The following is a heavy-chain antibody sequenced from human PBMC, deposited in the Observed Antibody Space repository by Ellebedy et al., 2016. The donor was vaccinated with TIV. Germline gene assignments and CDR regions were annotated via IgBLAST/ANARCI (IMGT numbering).Heavy chain of an antibody. CDR3: ARVRVRGVIITETSFDY. J-gene: IGHJ4*02. D-gene: IGHD3-10*01. CDR2: ISYDGSNK. V-gene: IGHV3-30*04. CDR1: GFTFSSYA. Sequence: GESLKISXAASGFTFSSYAMHWVRQAPGKGLEWVAVISYDGSNKYYADSVKGRFTISRDNSKNTLYLQMNSLRAEDTAVYYCARVRVRGVIITETSFDYWGQGTLVTVSS.